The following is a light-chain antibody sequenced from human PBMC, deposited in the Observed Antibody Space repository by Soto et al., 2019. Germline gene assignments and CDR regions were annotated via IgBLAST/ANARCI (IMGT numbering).Light chain of an antibody. CDR2: GAS. J-gene: IGKJ1*01. Sequence: EIVLTQSPGTLSLSPGERATLSCRASQSVSSSYLAWYQQQPGKAPRLLIYGASSRATGIPDRFSGSGSGTGFTLTISRLEPEDFAVYYCQQYGSSPRTFGQGTKVEIK. V-gene: IGKV3-20*01. CDR1: QSVSSSY. CDR3: QQYGSSPRT.